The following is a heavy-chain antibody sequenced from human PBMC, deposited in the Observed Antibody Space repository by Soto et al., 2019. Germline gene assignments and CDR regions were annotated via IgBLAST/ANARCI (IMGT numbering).Heavy chain of an antibody. CDR3: ARFHSYYDSSGYYYNWFDP. CDR1: GGSFANYY. J-gene: IGHJ5*02. D-gene: IGHD3-22*01. Sequence: SETLSLTCAVYGGSFANYYWNWIRQPPGKGLEWIGEINYSGSTDYNPSLESRVTISVDTSKNQFSLKLSSVTAADTAVYYCARFHSYYDSSGYYYNWFDPWGQGTLVTVSS. CDR2: INYSGST. V-gene: IGHV4-34*01.